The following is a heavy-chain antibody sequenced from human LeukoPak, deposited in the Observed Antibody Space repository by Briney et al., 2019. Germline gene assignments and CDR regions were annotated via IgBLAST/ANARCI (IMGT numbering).Heavy chain of an antibody. CDR3: ARENSGSYREFDY. J-gene: IGHJ4*02. D-gene: IGHD1-26*01. CDR2: IYTSGST. Sequence: SETLSLTCTVSGGSISSYYWSWIRQPAGKGLEWIGRIYTSGSTNYNASLKSRVSMSVDTSKNQFSLKLSSVTAADMAVFYCARENSGSYREFDYWGQGTLVTVSS. V-gene: IGHV4-4*07. CDR1: GGSISSYY.